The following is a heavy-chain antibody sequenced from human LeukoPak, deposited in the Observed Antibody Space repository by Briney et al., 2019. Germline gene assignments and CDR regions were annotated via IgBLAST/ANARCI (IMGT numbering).Heavy chain of an antibody. V-gene: IGHV3-23*01. D-gene: IGHD3-16*01. J-gene: IGHJ4*02. CDR1: GCTFSSYA. CDR2: ISGSCGGT. CDR3: ANAGDRRNHRSTEYY. Sequence: GGSLRLSCAASGCTFSSYAMSWGRQAPGKGLEWVSAISGSCGGTYYADSVKGRFTISRDNSNNTLYLQMNSLRAEDTAVYYCANAGDRRNHRSTEYYWGQGTLVTVSS.